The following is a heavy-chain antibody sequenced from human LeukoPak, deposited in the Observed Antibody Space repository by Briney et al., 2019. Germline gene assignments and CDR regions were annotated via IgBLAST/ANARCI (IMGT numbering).Heavy chain of an antibody. J-gene: IGHJ4*02. CDR3: ARDRRGYSYGLDY. CDR1: GFTFSSYS. Sequence: GVSLRRYCAASGFTFSSYSMNWVRQAPGKGLEWVSYISSTSSYIYYADPVKGRFTISRDNTKNSLYLRMNSLRAEDTAVYYCARDRRGYSYGLDYWGQGTLITVSS. D-gene: IGHD5-18*01. CDR2: ISSTSSYI. V-gene: IGHV3-21*01.